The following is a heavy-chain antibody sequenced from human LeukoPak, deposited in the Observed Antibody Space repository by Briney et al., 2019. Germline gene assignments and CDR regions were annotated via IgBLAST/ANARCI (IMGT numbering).Heavy chain of an antibody. CDR2: IYNSAST. J-gene: IGHJ5*02. V-gene: IGHV4-4*07. CDR3: ARDGTLGYYGSGSYYINWFDP. D-gene: IGHD3-10*01. CDR1: GGSISSYY. Sequence: SETLSPTCTVSGGSISSYYWSWIRQPAGKGLEWIGRIYNSASTNYNPSLKSRVTMSLDTSKNQFYLKLSPVTAADTAVYYCARDGTLGYYGSGSYYINWFDPWGQGTPVTVSS.